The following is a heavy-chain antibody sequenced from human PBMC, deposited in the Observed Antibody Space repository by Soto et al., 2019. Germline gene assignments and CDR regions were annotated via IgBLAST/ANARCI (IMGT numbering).Heavy chain of an antibody. V-gene: IGHV4-31*03. Sequence: SETLSLTCTVSGGSISSGGYYWSWIRQHPGKGLEWIGYIYYSGSTYYNPSLKSRVTISVDTSKNQFSLKLSSVTAADTAVYYCASTFYPSRITIFGVVTHFDYWGQGTLVTVSS. J-gene: IGHJ4*02. CDR3: ASTFYPSRITIFGVVTHFDY. CDR1: GGSISSGGYY. CDR2: IYYSGST. D-gene: IGHD3-3*01.